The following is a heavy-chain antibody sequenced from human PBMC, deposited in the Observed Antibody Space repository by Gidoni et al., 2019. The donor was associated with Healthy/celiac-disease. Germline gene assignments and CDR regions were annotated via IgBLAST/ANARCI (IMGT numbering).Heavy chain of an antibody. Sequence: EVQLVESGGGLVKPGGSLRLSCAASGFTFSSYSMNWVRQAPGKGLEWVSSISSSSSYIYYADSVKGRFTISRDNAKNSLYLQMNSLRAEDTAVYYCAREVVTTEDWFDPWGQGTLVTVSS. D-gene: IGHD4-4*01. CDR1: GFTFSSYS. J-gene: IGHJ5*02. CDR2: ISSSSSYI. CDR3: AREVVTTEDWFDP. V-gene: IGHV3-21*01.